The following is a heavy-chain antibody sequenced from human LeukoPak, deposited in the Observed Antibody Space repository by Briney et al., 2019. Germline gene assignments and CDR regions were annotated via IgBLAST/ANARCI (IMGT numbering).Heavy chain of an antibody. V-gene: IGHV4-4*07. CDR1: GGSISDYY. CDR2: IYSSGST. CDR3: ARDRNGPIQNFDY. D-gene: IGHD1-1*01. Sequence: SETLSLTCTVSGGSISDYYWSWIRQPAGKGLEWIGRIYSSGSTNYNPSLKSRVTMSLDTSKNQFSLKLSSVTAADTAVYYCARDRNGPIQNFDYWGQGTLVTVSS. J-gene: IGHJ4*02.